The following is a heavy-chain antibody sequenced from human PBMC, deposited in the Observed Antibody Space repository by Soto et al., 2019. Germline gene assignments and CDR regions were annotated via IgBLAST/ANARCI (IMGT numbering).Heavy chain of an antibody. V-gene: IGHV3-33*01. CDR1: GFTFSSYG. CDR3: ARSRPYNWNYRSSYYFDY. CDR2: IWYDGSNK. D-gene: IGHD1-7*01. J-gene: IGHJ4*02. Sequence: PGGSLRLSCAASGFTFSSYGMHWVRQAPGKGLEWVAVIWYDGSNKYYADSVKGRFTISRDNSKNTLYLQMNSLRAEDTAVYYCARSRPYNWNYRSSYYFDYWGQGTLVNVSS.